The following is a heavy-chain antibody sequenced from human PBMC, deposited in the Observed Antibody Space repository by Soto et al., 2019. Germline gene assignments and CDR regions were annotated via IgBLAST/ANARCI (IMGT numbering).Heavy chain of an antibody. Sequence: GGSLRLSCAASGFTFGSYAMHWVRQAPGKGLEWVAVISYDGSNKYYADSVKGRFTISRDNSKNTLYLQMNSLRAEDTAVYYCARDLRAGYSGYGFDYWGQGTLVTV. V-gene: IGHV3-30-3*01. D-gene: IGHD5-12*01. CDR1: GFTFGSYA. J-gene: IGHJ4*02. CDR2: ISYDGSNK. CDR3: ARDLRAGYSGYGFDY.